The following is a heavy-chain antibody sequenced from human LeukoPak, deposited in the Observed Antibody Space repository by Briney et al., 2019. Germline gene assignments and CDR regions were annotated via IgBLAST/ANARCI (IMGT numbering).Heavy chain of an antibody. Sequence: GGSLRLSCAASGFTFTTYWMSWVSQAPGKVLEWVANINQDGSEKYYVDSVKGRFTISRDNAKNSLYLQMNSLRAEDTAVYFCVRAIGSNTLWGQGTLVTVSS. CDR3: VRAIGSNTL. J-gene: IGHJ4*02. CDR2: INQDGSEK. V-gene: IGHV3-7*01. CDR1: GFTFTTYW. D-gene: IGHD4-23*01.